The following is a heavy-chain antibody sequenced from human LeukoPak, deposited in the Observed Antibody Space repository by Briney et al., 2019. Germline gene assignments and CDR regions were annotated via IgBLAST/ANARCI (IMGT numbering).Heavy chain of an antibody. CDR2: INHSGST. CDR1: GGSFSGYY. D-gene: IGHD2-15*01. J-gene: IGHJ4*02. CDR3: AREGSRCSGGSCYSTGYFDY. V-gene: IGHV4-34*01. Sequence: SETLSLTCAVYGGSFSGYYWSWIRQPPGKGLEWIGEINHSGSTNYNPSLKSRVTVSVDRSKNQFSLKLSSVTAADTAVYYCAREGSRCSGGSCYSTGYFDYWGQGTLVTVSS.